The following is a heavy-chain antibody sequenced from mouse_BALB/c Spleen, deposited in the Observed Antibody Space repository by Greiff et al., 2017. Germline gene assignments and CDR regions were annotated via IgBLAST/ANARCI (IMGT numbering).Heavy chain of an antibody. CDR2: ISTYYGDA. D-gene: IGHD2-14*01. CDR3: ARGVPSYAMDY. V-gene: IGHV1S137*01. J-gene: IGHJ4*01. CDR1: GYTFTDYA. Sequence: VQLQQSGAELVRPGVSVKISCKGSGYTFTDYAMHWVKQSHAKSLEWIGVISTYYGDASYNQKFKGKATMTVDKSSSTAYMELARLTSEDSAIYYCARGVPSYAMDYWGQGTSVTVSS.